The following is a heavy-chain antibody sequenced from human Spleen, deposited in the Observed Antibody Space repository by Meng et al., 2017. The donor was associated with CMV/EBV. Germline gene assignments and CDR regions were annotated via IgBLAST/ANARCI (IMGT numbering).Heavy chain of an antibody. CDR2: ISSSSSYI. J-gene: IGHJ4*02. Sequence: SGFTFSSYSMNWVRQAPGKGLEWVSSISSSSSYIYYADSVKGRFTISRDNAKNSLYLQMNSLRAEDTAVYYCARDQPIAAAGTFDYWGQGTLVTVSS. CDR1: GFTFSSYS. CDR3: ARDQPIAAAGTFDY. D-gene: IGHD6-13*01. V-gene: IGHV3-21*01.